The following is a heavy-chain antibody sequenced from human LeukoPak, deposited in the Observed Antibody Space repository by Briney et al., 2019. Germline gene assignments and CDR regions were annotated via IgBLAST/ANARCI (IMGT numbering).Heavy chain of an antibody. J-gene: IGHJ4*02. Sequence: GGSLRLSCAASGFTFSSYSMNWVRQAPGKGLEWVSSISSSSYIYYADSVKGRFTISRDNAKNSLYLQMNSLRAEDTAIYYCAKPRGTYYSDFDYWGQGTLVTVSS. CDR2: ISSSSYI. V-gene: IGHV3-21*04. CDR3: AKPRGTYYSDFDY. D-gene: IGHD1-26*01. CDR1: GFTFSSYS.